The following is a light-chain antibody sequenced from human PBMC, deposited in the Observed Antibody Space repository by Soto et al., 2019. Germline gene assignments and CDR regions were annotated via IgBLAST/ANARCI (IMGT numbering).Light chain of an antibody. CDR1: SSDVGGYNY. J-gene: IGLJ1*01. V-gene: IGLV2-14*01. CDR3: SSYTSSSTPWV. CDR2: DVS. Sequence: QSALTQPASVSGSAGQSITISCTGTSSDVGGYNYVSWYQQHPGKAPKLMIYDVSNRPSGVSNRFSGSKSGNTASLTISGLQAEDEADYYCSSYTSSSTPWVFRTGTKLTVL.